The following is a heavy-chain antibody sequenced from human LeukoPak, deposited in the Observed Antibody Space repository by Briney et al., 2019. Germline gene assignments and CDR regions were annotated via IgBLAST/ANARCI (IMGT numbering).Heavy chain of an antibody. CDR2: INPNSGGT. CDR1: GCTFTGYY. Sequence: ASVKVSCKASGCTFTGYYMHWVRQAPGQGLEWMGWINPNSGGTNYAQKFQGRVTMTRDTSISTAYMELSRLRSDDTAVYYCARDSRGYSSGWYASYDAFDIWGQGTMVTVSS. CDR3: ARDSRGYSSGWYASYDAFDI. D-gene: IGHD6-19*01. J-gene: IGHJ3*02. V-gene: IGHV1-2*02.